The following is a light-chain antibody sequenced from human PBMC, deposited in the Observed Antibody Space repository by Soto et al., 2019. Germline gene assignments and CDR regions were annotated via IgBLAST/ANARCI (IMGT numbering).Light chain of an antibody. Sequence: HSVLTQPPSASGTPGQRVTISCSGSSSNIGSNDAFWYQQLPGTAPKLLIYRSNQRPSGVPDRFSGSKSGTSASLAISGLRSEDEADYYCASWDYSLSGVLFGGGTKLTVL. CDR1: SSNIGSND. V-gene: IGLV1-47*01. J-gene: IGLJ2*01. CDR2: RSN. CDR3: ASWDYSLSGVL.